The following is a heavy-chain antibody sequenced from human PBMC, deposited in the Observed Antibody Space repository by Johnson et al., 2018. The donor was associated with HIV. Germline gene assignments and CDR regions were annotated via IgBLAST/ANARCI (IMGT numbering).Heavy chain of an antibody. J-gene: IGHJ3*02. D-gene: IGHD3-3*01. Sequence: VQLVESGGGVVQPGRSLRLSCAASGFTFSSYAMHWVRQAPGKGLEWVALISYDGSNKYYADSVKGRFTFSRDHSKNTLYLQMNSLRAKDTAVYYCARGGRWGWRGNDAFDIWGQGTMVTVSS. CDR1: GFTFSSYA. V-gene: IGHV3-30*04. CDR3: ARGGRWGWRGNDAFDI. CDR2: ISYDGSNK.